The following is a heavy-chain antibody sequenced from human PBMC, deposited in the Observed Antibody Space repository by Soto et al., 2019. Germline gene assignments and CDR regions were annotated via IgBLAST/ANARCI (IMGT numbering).Heavy chain of an antibody. V-gene: IGHV4-39*01. D-gene: IGHD3-10*01. J-gene: IGHJ5*02. Sequence: SETLSLTCTVSGGSISSSSYYWVWIRQPPGKGLEWIGSIYYSGSTYYNPSLKSRVTISVDTSKNQFSLKLSSVTAADTAVYYCARRKGIKYWFDPWGQGTLVTVSS. CDR1: GGSISSSSYY. CDR3: ARRKGIKYWFDP. CDR2: IYYSGST.